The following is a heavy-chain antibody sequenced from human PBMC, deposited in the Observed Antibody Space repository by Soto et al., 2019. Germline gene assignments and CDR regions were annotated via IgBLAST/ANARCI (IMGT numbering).Heavy chain of an antibody. CDR2: MSYDGSKK. D-gene: IGHD2-8*02. V-gene: IGHV3-30*04. CDR3: ARDSGLLAFDY. Sequence: QVQLVQSGGGVVRPGGSLRLSCVASGFTFSRYTMHWVRQAPGKGLEWVALMSYDGSKKYYADSVKGRLTISRDSSKNTLLLEMDGLRHEDTALSYCARDSGLLAFDYWGQGSLVSVSA. J-gene: IGHJ4*02. CDR1: GFTFSRYT.